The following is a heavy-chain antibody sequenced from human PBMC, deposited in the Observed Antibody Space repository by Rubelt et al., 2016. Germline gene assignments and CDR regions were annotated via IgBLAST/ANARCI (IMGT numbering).Heavy chain of an antibody. CDR2: IYYSGST. J-gene: IGHJ4*02. CDR3: ARGRTRLVYGKVTAIRP. D-gene: IGHD2-21*02. Sequence: QVQLQESGPGLVKPSETLSLTCTVSGGSISSYYWSWIRQPPGKGLEWIGYIYYSGSTNYNPSLKSWVTRSVGTSKHQFSLELSSVTAADTAVYYCARGRTRLVYGKVTAIRPWGQGTLVTVSS. CDR1: GGSISSYY. V-gene: IGHV4-59*12.